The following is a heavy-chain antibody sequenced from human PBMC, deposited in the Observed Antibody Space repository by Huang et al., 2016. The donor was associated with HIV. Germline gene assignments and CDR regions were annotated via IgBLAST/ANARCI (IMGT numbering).Heavy chain of an antibody. CDR2: SIALYGSA. D-gene: IGHD3-3*02. Sequence: QVNLVQSGAEVRKPGSSVKFSCKASGGTFKKYAISWGRQAPGQGLEWMGASIALYGSAEYTEKFQDRVTLTADGSTNTAYLELDRLTSEDTAVYYCAKVAAGQPFHFYYYMDAWGDGTTVIVSS. V-gene: IGHV1-69*13. CDR1: GGTFKKYA. J-gene: IGHJ6*03. CDR3: AKVAAGQPFHFYYYMDA.